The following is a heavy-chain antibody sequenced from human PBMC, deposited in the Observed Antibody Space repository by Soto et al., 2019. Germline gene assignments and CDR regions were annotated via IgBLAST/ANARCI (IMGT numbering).Heavy chain of an antibody. CDR3: AGEGGSYYRTLDP. V-gene: IGHV3-30-3*01. CDR2: ISYDGSNK. D-gene: IGHD1-26*01. Sequence: QVQLVESGGGVVQPGRSPRLSCAASGFTFSSYVMHWVRQAPGKGLEWVAVISYDGSNKYYADSVKGRFTISRDNSKNTLYLQMNSLRAEDTAVYYCAGEGGSYYRTLDPWGQGTLVTVSS. J-gene: IGHJ5*02. CDR1: GFTFSSYV.